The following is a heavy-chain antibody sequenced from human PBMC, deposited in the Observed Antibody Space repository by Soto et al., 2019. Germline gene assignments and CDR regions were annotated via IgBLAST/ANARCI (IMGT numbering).Heavy chain of an antibody. J-gene: IGHJ6*02. V-gene: IGHV1-69*13. CDR1: GGTLSGYA. CDR3: AREGYSYGGTDYYYYYGTDV. CDR2: IIPIFGTA. D-gene: IGHD5-18*01. Sequence: SVKGSCKASGGTLSGYAISWVRQAPGQGLEWMGGIIPIFGTANYAQKFQGRVTITADESTSTAYMELSSLRSEDTAVYYCAREGYSYGGTDYYYYYGTDVWGQGTTVTVSS.